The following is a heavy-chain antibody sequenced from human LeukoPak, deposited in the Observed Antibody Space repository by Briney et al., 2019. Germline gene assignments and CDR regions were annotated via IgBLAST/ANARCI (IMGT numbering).Heavy chain of an antibody. CDR2: ISGSGGST. J-gene: IGHJ4*02. CDR3: AKVRSSGWYYFDY. V-gene: IGHV3-23*01. CDR1: GFTFSSYA. Sequence: GGSLRLSCAASGFTFSSYAMSWVGQAPGKGLEWVSAISGSGGSTYYADSVKGRFTISRDITKNTLYLQMNSLRAEDTAVYYCAKVRSSGWYYFDYWGQGTLVTVSS. D-gene: IGHD6-19*01.